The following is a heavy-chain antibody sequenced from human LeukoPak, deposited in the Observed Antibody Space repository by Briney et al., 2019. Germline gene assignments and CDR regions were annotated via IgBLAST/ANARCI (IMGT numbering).Heavy chain of an antibody. CDR2: ISSSSSYI. J-gene: IGHJ1*01. D-gene: IGHD4-23*01. Sequence: PGGSLRLSCAASGFTFSSYSMNWVRQAPGKGLEWVSSISSSSSYIYYADSVKGRFTISRDNAKNSLYLQMNSLRAEDTAVYYCATYDYGGTHLQHWGQGTLVTVSS. CDR1: GFTFSSYS. V-gene: IGHV3-21*01. CDR3: ATYDYGGTHLQH.